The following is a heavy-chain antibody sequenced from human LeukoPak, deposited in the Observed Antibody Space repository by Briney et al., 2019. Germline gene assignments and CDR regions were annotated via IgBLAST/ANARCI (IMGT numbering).Heavy chain of an antibody. Sequence: GGSLRHSCSASGFTFDDYAMHWVRQAPGKGLEWVSGISWNSGSIGYADSVKGRFTISRDNAKNSLYLQMNSLRAEDTALYYCAKGFDYYDSSGYYYDAFDIWGQGTMVTVSS. CDR1: GFTFDDYA. J-gene: IGHJ3*02. CDR3: AKGFDYYDSSGYYYDAFDI. CDR2: ISWNSGSI. V-gene: IGHV3-9*01. D-gene: IGHD3-22*01.